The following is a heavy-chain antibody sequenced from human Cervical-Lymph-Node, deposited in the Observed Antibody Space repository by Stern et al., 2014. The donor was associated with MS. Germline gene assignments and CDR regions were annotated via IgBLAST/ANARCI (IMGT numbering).Heavy chain of an antibody. CDR3: TRDPRGYCSGGSCYQGFFDY. CDR2: VWQDGINT. J-gene: IGHJ4*02. D-gene: IGHD2-15*01. Sequence: VQLVESGGGVVQPGRSLRLSCAASGFIFRNSGMHWVRRAPGKGLEWVAVVWQDGINTYYADSVKGRFTISRDNSKNMVDLQMNSLRVEDTGIYYCTRDPRGYCSGGSCYQGFFDYWGRGTLVTVSS. CDR1: GFIFRNSG. V-gene: IGHV3-33*01.